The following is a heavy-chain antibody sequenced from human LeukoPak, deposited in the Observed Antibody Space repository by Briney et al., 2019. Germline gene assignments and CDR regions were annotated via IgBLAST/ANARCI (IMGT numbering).Heavy chain of an antibody. J-gene: IGHJ4*02. V-gene: IGHV1-24*01. CDR1: GYTLTELS. D-gene: IGHD6-19*01. CDR3: ATDLGRIDVNGSGWNPFDY. CDR2: FDPEDGET. Sequence: GASVKVSCKVSGYTLTELSMHWVRQAPGKGLEWMGGFDPEDGETIYAQKFQGRVTMTEDTSTDTAYMELSSLRSEDTAVYYCATDLGRIDVNGSGWNPFDYWGQGTLVTVSS.